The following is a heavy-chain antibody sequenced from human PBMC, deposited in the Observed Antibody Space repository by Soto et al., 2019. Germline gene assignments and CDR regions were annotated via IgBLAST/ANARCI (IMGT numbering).Heavy chain of an antibody. D-gene: IGHD4-17*01. CDR2: IWYDGSNK. V-gene: IGHV3-33*08. CDR3: ARDRATVTTAFLIDY. J-gene: IGHJ4*02. CDR1: GASTVSHYH. Sequence: QSSETLSLTCSVSGASTVSHYHWTCIRQPPGKGLEWVAVIWYDGSNKYYADSVKGRFTISRDNSKNTLYLQMNSLRAEDTAVYYCARDRATVTTAFLIDYWSQGTLVTSPQ.